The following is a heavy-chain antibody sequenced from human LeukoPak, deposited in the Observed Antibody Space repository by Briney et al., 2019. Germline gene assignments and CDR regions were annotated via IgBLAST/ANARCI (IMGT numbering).Heavy chain of an antibody. CDR2: INPNSGGT. Sequence: SVKVSCKASGYTFTGYYMHWVRQAPGQGLEWMGRINPNSGGTNYAQKFQGRVTMTRDTSISTAYMELSRLRSDDTAVYYCARGDYGDSTWDYWGQGTLVTVSS. CDR3: ARGDYGDSTWDY. J-gene: IGHJ4*02. D-gene: IGHD4-17*01. CDR1: GYTFTGYY. V-gene: IGHV1-2*06.